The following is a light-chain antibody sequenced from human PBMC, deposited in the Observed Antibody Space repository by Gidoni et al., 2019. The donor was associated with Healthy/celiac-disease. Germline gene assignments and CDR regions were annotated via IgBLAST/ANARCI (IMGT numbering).Light chain of an antibody. CDR2: GAS. J-gene: IGKJ2*01. Sequence: EIVLTQSPGTLSLSPGERATLSCRASQSVSSSYLAWYQQKPGQAPRLLIYGASSRATGIPDRFSGSESGTDFTLTISRLEPEDFAVYYCQQYGSSTYTLGQGTKLEIK. CDR3: QQYGSSTYT. CDR1: QSVSSSY. V-gene: IGKV3-20*01.